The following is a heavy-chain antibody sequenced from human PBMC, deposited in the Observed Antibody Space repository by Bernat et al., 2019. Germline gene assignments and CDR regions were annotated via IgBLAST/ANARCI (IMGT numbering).Heavy chain of an antibody. CDR3: AKDRGRGYTYGVGGDDY. CDR1: GFTFNSYG. V-gene: IGHV3-30*02. Sequence: QVQLVESGGGVVQPGGSLRLSCATSGFTFNSYGIYWVRQAPGKGLEWVAFIRYDGSNKNHADSVKGRFTISRDNSKNTLYLQMNSLRGEDTAVYYCAKDRGRGYTYGVGGDDYWGQGTLVTVSS. CDR2: IRYDGSNK. J-gene: IGHJ4*02. D-gene: IGHD5-18*01.